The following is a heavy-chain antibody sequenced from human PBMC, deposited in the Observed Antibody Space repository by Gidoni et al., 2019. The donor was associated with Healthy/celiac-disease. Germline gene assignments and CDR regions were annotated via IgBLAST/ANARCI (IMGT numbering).Heavy chain of an antibody. J-gene: IGHJ4*02. CDR2: IYSGGST. V-gene: IGHV3-66*02. CDR3: ASGVVRSSWRPFDY. CDR1: GFTVSSNY. D-gene: IGHD6-13*01. Sequence: EVQLLESGGGLVQPGGSLRLSCAASGFTVSSNYMSWVRQAPGQGLEWVSVIYSGGSTYYADSVKGRFTISRDNSKNTLYLQMNSLRAEDTAVYYCASGVVRSSWRPFDYWGQGTLVTVSS.